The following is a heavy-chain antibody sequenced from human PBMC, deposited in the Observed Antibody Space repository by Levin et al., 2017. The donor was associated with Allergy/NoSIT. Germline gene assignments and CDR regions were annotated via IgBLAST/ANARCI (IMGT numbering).Heavy chain of an antibody. V-gene: IGHV3-7*01. CDR3: ARWNYAFDY. D-gene: IGHD1-7*01. Sequence: GGSLRLSCAASGFPFRSYWMTWVRQAPGKGLERVANINQDGSERYYLDSVKGRFTVSRDNAKNSLYLQMNSLRAEDTAVYYCARWNYAFDYWGQGTLVTGSS. CDR1: GFPFRSYW. CDR2: INQDGSER. J-gene: IGHJ4*02.